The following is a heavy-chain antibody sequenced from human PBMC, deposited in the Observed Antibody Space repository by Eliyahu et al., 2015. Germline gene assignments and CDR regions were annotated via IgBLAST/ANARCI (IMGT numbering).Heavy chain of an antibody. J-gene: IGHJ5*02. CDR2: ISYDGSNK. CDR3: AKDIGWTTGTAGVP. CDR1: GFTXXSYG. V-gene: IGHV3-30*18. Sequence: QVQLVESGGGVVQPGRSLRLSCAASGFTXXSYGMHWVRQAPGKGLEWVAVISYDGSNKYYADSVKGRFTISRDNSKNTLYLXMNSLRAEDTAVYYCAKDIGWTTGTAGVPWGQGTLVTVSS. D-gene: IGHD1-1*01.